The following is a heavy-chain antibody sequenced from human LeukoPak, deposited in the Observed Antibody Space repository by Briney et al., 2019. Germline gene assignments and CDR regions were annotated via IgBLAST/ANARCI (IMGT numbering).Heavy chain of an antibody. J-gene: IGHJ4*02. CDR3: ARSLNSYGYVDY. V-gene: IGHV3-21*01. CDR1: GFTFSSYS. D-gene: IGHD5-18*01. Sequence: GGSLRLSCAASGFTFSSYSMNWVRQAPGKGLEWVSSISSSSSYIYYADSVKGRFTISRDNAKNSLYLHMNSLRAEDTAVYYCARSLNSYGYVDYWGQGTLVTVSS. CDR2: ISSSSSYI.